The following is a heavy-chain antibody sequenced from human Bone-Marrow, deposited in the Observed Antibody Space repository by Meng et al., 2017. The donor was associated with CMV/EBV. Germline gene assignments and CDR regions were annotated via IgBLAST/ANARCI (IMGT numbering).Heavy chain of an antibody. CDR3: ARSQYKSASDY. CDR2: INSDGSTT. D-gene: IGHD1-14*01. J-gene: IGHJ4*02. CDR1: GFTFSSYW. V-gene: IGHV3-74*01. Sequence: GGSLRLSCAASGFTFSSYWMHWVRQAAGKGLVWVSRINSDGSTTIYADSVKGRFTISRDNAKNTLQLQMNGLRDEDTAVYYCARSQYKSASDYWVRGALVTVSS.